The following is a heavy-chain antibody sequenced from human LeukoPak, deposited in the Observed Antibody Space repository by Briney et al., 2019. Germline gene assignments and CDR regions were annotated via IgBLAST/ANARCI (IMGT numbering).Heavy chain of an antibody. CDR2: IYPGDSDT. CDR1: GYSFTSYW. D-gene: IGHD2-2*01. V-gene: IGHV5-51*01. Sequence: GESLKISCKASGYSFTSYWIGWVRQMPGKGLEWMGIIYPGDSDTRYSPSFQGQVSISADKSISTAYRQWSSLKASDAAMYYGARHAYCSSTSCYPYSNYYMDLWGKGTTVTVSS. CDR3: ARHAYCSSTSCYPYSNYYMDL. J-gene: IGHJ6*03.